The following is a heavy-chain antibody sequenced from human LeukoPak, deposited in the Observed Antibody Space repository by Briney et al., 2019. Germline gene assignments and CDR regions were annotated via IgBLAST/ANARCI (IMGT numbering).Heavy chain of an antibody. V-gene: IGHV3-23*01. Sequence: PGRSLRLSRAPSRFTFSSYATSWVRQAPGGGLEWVSAIRGSGGSTYYTDSGKGRFTISRDNSKNTLYLQMNSLRAEDTGVYYCAKGGSKLDQPFDYWGQGTLVTVSS. CDR1: RFTFSSYA. CDR2: IRGSGGST. J-gene: IGHJ4*02. CDR3: AKGGSKLDQPFDY. D-gene: IGHD1/OR15-1a*01.